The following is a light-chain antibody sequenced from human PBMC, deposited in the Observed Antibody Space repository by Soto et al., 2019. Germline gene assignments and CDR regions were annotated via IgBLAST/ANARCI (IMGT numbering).Light chain of an antibody. CDR3: QQSYTTPHT. Sequence: DIQMTQSPSSLSASVGDRVTITCRANQIISSYLKWYQQTPGKAPKLLIYAASSLQSGAPSRFTGSGSGTHFTLTITSLQSEDFATYYCQQSYTTPHTFGQGTKVDIK. CDR1: QIISSY. CDR2: AAS. V-gene: IGKV1-39*01. J-gene: IGKJ2*01.